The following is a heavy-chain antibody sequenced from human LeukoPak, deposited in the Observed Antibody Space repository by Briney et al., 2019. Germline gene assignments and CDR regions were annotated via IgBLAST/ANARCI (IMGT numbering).Heavy chain of an antibody. D-gene: IGHD3-22*01. V-gene: IGHV1-2*02. Sequence: GASVKVSCKASGYTFTGYYMHWVRQAPGQGLEWMGWINPNSGGTNYAQKLQGRVTMTTDTSTSTAYMELRSLRSDDTAVYYCARVYDSSGYYEDYWGQGTLVTVSS. CDR2: INPNSGGT. CDR1: GYTFTGYY. J-gene: IGHJ4*02. CDR3: ARVYDSSGYYEDY.